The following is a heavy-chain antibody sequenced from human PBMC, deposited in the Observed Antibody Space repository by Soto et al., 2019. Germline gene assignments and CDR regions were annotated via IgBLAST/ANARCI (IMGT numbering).Heavy chain of an antibody. J-gene: IGHJ6*02. Sequence: PGGSLRLSCAASGFTFSSYWMSWVRQAPGKGLEWVANIKQDGSEKYYVDSVKGRFTISRDNAKNSLYLQMNSLRAEDTAVYYCARXLKPDKTYYDFWSGFHGMDAWGQGTTVTVSS. D-gene: IGHD3-3*01. CDR1: GFTFSSYW. CDR3: ARXLKPDKTYYDFWSGFHGMDA. V-gene: IGHV3-7*01. CDR2: IKQDGSEK.